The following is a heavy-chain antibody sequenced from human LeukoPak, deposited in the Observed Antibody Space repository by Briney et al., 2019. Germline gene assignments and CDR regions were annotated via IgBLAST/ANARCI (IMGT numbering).Heavy chain of an antibody. Sequence: SETLSLTCTVSGGSTSSYSWSWIRQPPGKGLEWIGYNSYSGSTNYNPSLKSRVTISVDTSKNQFSLKLPSVTAADTAVYYCARHADSGTYPLDYWGQGTLVTVSS. CDR3: ARHADSGTYPLDY. J-gene: IGHJ4*02. D-gene: IGHD1-26*01. CDR1: GGSTSSYS. V-gene: IGHV4-59*08. CDR2: NSYSGST.